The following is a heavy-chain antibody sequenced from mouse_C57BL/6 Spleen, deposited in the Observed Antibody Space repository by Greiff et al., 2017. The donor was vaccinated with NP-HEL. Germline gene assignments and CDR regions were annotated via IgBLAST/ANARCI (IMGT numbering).Heavy chain of an antibody. CDR3: ARGGSTMVTTDYFDY. Sequence: QVQLQQSGAELARPGASVKLSCKASGYTFTSYGISWVKQRTGQGLEWIGEIYPRSGNTYYNEKFKGKATLTADKSSSTAYMELRSLTSEDSAVYFCARGGSTMVTTDYFDYWGQGTTLTVSS. D-gene: IGHD2-2*01. CDR1: GYTFTSYG. CDR2: IYPRSGNT. J-gene: IGHJ2*01. V-gene: IGHV1-81*01.